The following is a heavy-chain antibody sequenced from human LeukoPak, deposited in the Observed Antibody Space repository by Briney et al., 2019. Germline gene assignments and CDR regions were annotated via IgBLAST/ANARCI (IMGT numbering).Heavy chain of an antibody. Sequence: PSQTLSLTCTVSGGSISSGDYYWSWIRQPPGEGLEWIGYIYYSGSTYYNPSLKSRVTISVDTSKNQFSLKLSSVTAADTAVYYCARAVVWGSYRPLDYWGQGTLVTVSS. D-gene: IGHD3-16*02. CDR1: GGSISSGDYY. J-gene: IGHJ4*02. CDR3: ARAVVWGSYRPLDY. V-gene: IGHV4-30-4*01. CDR2: IYYSGST.